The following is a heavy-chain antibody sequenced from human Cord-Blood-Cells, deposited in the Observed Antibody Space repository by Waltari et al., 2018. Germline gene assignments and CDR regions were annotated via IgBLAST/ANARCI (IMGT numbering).Heavy chain of an antibody. CDR2: INPSGGST. Sequence: QVQLVQSGAEVKKPGASVKVSCKASGYTFTSYYMHWVRQAPGKGLEWMGIINPSGGSTSYAQKFRGRVTMTRDTSTSTVYMELSRLRSEDTAVYYCARVGDYDSSGYYAFDIWGQGTMVTVSS. CDR1: GYTFTSYY. V-gene: IGHV1-46*01. D-gene: IGHD3-22*01. J-gene: IGHJ3*02. CDR3: ARVGDYDSSGYYAFDI.